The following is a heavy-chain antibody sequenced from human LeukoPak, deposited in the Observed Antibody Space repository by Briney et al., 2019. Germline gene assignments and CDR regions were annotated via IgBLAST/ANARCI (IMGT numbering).Heavy chain of an antibody. D-gene: IGHD1-7*01. V-gene: IGHV1-18*01. CDR1: GYTFTSYG. CDR2: ISAYNGNT. Sequence: APVKVSCKASGYTFTSYGISWVRQAPGRGLEWMGWISAYNGNTNYAQKLQGRVTMTTDTSTSTAYMELRSLRSDDTAVYYCARDKGKLELTDYWGQGTLVTVSP. J-gene: IGHJ4*02. CDR3: ARDKGKLELTDY.